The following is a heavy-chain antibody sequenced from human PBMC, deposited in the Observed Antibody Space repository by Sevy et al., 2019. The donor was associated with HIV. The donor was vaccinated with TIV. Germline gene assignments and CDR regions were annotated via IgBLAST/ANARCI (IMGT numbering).Heavy chain of an antibody. CDR3: ARLAYGDYAGMFDY. J-gene: IGHJ4*02. CDR1: GGSISSSSYY. V-gene: IGHV4-39*01. Sequence: SETLSLTCTVSGGSISSSSYYWGWIRQPPGKGLEWIGSIYYSGSTFYNPSIRSRVTMSVDMSKNQFSLKVSSVTAADTAVYYWARLAYGDYAGMFDYWGQGTLVTVSS. CDR2: IYYSGST. D-gene: IGHD4-17*01.